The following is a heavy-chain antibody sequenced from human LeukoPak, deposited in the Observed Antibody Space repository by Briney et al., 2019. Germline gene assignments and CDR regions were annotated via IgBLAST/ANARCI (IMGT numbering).Heavy chain of an antibody. CDR3: SEGYFEPFDH. D-gene: IGHD5-24*01. CDR2: LSYTGKT. J-gene: IGHJ4*02. V-gene: IGHV4-59*02. Sequence: SETLSLTCLVSGASVSSSYWNWIRQLPGKGPEWIGCLSYTGKTDYNPSLTSRVTISLDTSKNQVSLKLKSLTAADTAVYYCSEGYFEPFDHWGQGISVTVSS. CDR1: GASVSSSY.